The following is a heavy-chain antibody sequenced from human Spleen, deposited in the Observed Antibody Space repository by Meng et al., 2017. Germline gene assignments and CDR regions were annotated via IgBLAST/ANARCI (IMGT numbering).Heavy chain of an antibody. J-gene: IGHJ4*02. CDR1: GFSLSNPGMG. CDR2: IFSNGEK. V-gene: IGHV2-26*01. Sequence: SGPTLVKPTETLTLTCTVSGFSLSNPGMGVSWIRQPPGKALEWLAHIFSNGEKSYSTSLKSRLTISKDTSKNQVVLTMTNMDPVDTATYYCAHGYGQWLVHDYWGQGTLVTVSS. CDR3: AHGYGQWLVHDY. D-gene: IGHD6-19*01.